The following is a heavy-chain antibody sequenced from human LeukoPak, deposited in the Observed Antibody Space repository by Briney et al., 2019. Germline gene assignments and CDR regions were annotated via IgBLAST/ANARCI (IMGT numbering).Heavy chain of an antibody. CDR2: TYYRSKWYN. D-gene: IGHD1-26*01. CDR3: ARELIHRGGSYPDY. J-gene: IGHJ4*02. Sequence: QTPSLSSAISGDSVSTNSAACTSVRHSPSRGIQWLGRTYYRSKWYNDYAVSVKSRITINPDTSKNQFSLQLNSVTPGDTAVYFCARELIHRGGSYPDYWGQGTLVTVSS. CDR1: GDSVSTNSAA. V-gene: IGHV6-1*01.